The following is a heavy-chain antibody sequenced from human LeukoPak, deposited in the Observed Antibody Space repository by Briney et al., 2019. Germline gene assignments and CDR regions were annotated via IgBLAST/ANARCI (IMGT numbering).Heavy chain of an antibody. Sequence: PGGSLRLSCAASGFTFSSYSMNWVRQAPGKGLEWVSYISSSSSNIYYADSGKGRFTISRDNAKNSLYLQMNSLRAEDTAVYYCARARDYYYYYMDVWGKGTTVTVSS. CDR1: GFTFSSYS. J-gene: IGHJ6*03. CDR2: ISSSSSNI. V-gene: IGHV3-48*04. CDR3: ARARDYYYYYMDV.